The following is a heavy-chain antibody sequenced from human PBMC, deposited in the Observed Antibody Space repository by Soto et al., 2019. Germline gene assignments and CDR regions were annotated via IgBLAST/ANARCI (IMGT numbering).Heavy chain of an antibody. J-gene: IGHJ4*02. V-gene: IGHV5-10-1*01. CDR3: ARHKKNADALLDY. D-gene: IGHD2-8*01. CDR2: IDPSDSYT. Sequence: GESLKISCKGSGYSFPTYWISWVRQMPGKGLEWMGRIDPSDSYTSYRPSFQGHVTISVDKSISTAYLQLSSLQASDTAMYYCARHKKNADALLDYWDQGTLVTVSS. CDR1: GYSFPTYW.